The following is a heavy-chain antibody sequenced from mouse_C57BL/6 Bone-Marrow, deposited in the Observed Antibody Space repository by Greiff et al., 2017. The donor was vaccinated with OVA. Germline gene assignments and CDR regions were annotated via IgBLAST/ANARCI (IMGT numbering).Heavy chain of an antibody. CDR2: FYPGSGSI. CDR1: GYTFTEYT. D-gene: IGHD2-2*01. J-gene: IGHJ3*01. V-gene: IGHV1-62-2*01. Sequence: VKLVESGAELVKPGASVKLSCKASGYTFTEYTIHWVKQRSGQGLEWIGWFYPGSGSIKYNEKFKDKATLTADKSSSTVYMELSRLTSEDSAVYFCARHETGDYGYDSLAYWGQGTLVTVSA. CDR3: ARHETGDYGYDSLAY.